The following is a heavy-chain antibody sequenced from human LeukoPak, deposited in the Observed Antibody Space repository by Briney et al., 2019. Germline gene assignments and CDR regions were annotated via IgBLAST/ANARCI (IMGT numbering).Heavy chain of an antibody. CDR3: ARGLTTVTTFNWFDP. CDR2: INHSGST. J-gene: IGHJ5*02. V-gene: IGHV4-34*01. D-gene: IGHD4-17*01. Sequence: PSETLSLTCAVYGGSFSGYYWSWIRQPPGKGLEWIGEINHSGSTNYNPSLKSRVTISVDTSKNQFSLKLSSVTAADTAVYYCARGLTTVTTFNWFDPWGQGTLVTVSS. CDR1: GGSFSGYY.